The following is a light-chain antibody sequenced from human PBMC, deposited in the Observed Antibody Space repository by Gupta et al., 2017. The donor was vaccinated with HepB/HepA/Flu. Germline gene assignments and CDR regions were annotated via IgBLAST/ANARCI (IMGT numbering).Light chain of an antibody. CDR3: QQRNNWAPSIT. Sequence: EIVLTQSPATLSLSPGERATLSCRASQSVSSYLAWYQQKPGQAPRLLIYDASNRATGIPARFSGNGSGTDFTLTISSLEPEDFAVYYCQQRNNWAPSITFGQGTRMEIK. CDR2: DAS. CDR1: QSVSSY. J-gene: IGKJ5*01. V-gene: IGKV3-11*01.